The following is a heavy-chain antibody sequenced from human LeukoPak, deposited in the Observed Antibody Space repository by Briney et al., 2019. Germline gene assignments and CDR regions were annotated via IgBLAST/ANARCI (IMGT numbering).Heavy chain of an antibody. Sequence: TGGSLRLSCAASGFTFGSYSMTWVRQAPGKGLEWVSSISSSSSYIYYADSVKGRFTISRDNAKNSLYLQMNSLRAEDTAVYYCARGPIIAAAGYFDYWGQGTLVTVSS. CDR3: ARGPIIAAAGYFDY. CDR1: GFTFGSYS. CDR2: ISSSSSYI. D-gene: IGHD6-13*01. V-gene: IGHV3-21*01. J-gene: IGHJ4*02.